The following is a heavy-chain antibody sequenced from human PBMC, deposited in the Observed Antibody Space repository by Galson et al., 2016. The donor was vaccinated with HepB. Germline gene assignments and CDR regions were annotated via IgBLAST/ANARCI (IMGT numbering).Heavy chain of an antibody. J-gene: IGHJ4*02. V-gene: IGHV3-9*01. CDR2: ISWNGDIL. CDR3: TKESRGVLGTN. CDR1: GFSFHDYA. D-gene: IGHD6-13*01. Sequence: SLRLSCAASGFSFHDYAMHWVRQGPGKGLEWVSGISWNGDILDYADSVKGRFTISRDNAKRSLYLQMNSLRDEDTAFYYCTKESRGVLGTNWGQGTLVTVSS.